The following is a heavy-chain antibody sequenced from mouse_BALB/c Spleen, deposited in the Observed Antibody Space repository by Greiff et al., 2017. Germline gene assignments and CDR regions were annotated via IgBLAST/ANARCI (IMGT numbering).Heavy chain of an antibody. CDR2: ISSGSSTI. J-gene: IGHJ4*01. CDR3: ARSRRYAVIGMDY. CDR1: GFTFSSFG. V-gene: IGHV5-17*02. D-gene: IGHD2-14*01. Sequence: EVNVVESGGGLVQPGGSRKLSCAASGFTFSSFGMHWVRQAPEKGLEWVAYISSGSSTIYYADTVKGRFTISRDNPKNTLFLQMTSLRSEDTAMYYCARSRRYAVIGMDYWGQGTSVTVSS.